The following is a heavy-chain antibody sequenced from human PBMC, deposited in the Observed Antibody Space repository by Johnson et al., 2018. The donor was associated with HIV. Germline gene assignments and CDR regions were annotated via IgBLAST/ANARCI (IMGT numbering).Heavy chain of an antibody. CDR1: GSTFSDYY. J-gene: IGHJ3*02. D-gene: IGHD3-3*01. Sequence: QMQLVESGGDLVKAGGSLRLSCAASGSTFSDYYMTWIRQAPGKGLEWVSYISSSGSTIYYADSVKGRFTISRDNSKNTFYLQMNSLRPEDTAVYHCARAGGRTYYNFWSGHHDAFDMWGQGTMVTVSS. CDR3: ARAGGRTYYNFWSGHHDAFDM. CDR2: ISSSGSTI. V-gene: IGHV3-11*04.